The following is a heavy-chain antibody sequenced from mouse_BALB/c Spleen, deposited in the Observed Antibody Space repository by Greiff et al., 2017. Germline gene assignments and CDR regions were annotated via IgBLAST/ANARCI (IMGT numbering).Heavy chain of an antibody. CDR1: GFTFSDYY. CDR3: AREGEAFAY. CDR2: ISDGGSYT. J-gene: IGHJ3*01. V-gene: IGHV5-4*02. Sequence: DVKLVESGGGLVKPGGSLKLSCAASGFTFSDYYMYWVRQTPEKRLEWVATISDGGSYTYYPDSVKGRFTISRDNAKNNLYLQMSSLKSEDTAMYYCAREGEAFAYWGQGTLVTVSA.